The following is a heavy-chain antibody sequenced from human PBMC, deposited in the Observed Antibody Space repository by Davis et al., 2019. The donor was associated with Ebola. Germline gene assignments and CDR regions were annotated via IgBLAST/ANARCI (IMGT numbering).Heavy chain of an antibody. CDR2: IYYSGST. CDR1: GGSISSSSYY. J-gene: IGHJ6*02. V-gene: IGHV4-39*07. Sequence: MPSETLSLTCTVSGGSISSSSYYWGWIRQPPGKGLEWIGSIYYSGSTNYNPSLKSRVTISVDTSKNQFSLKLSSVTAADTAVYYCARDTKYGYGYYYYYYGMDVWGQGTTVTVSS. D-gene: IGHD4-17*01. CDR3: ARDTKYGYGYYYYYYGMDV.